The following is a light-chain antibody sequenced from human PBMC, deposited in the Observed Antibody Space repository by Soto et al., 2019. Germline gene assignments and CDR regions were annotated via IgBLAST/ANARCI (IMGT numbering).Light chain of an antibody. V-gene: IGKV3-20*01. CDR1: QTVSRNY. CDR3: QQYGGSPMYT. J-gene: IGKJ2*01. Sequence: EIVVTQSPGTLSLSPGERATLSCRASQTVSRNYLAWYQQKPGQAPRLLIYAASSRATGIPDRFSGSGSGTDFTLTISRLEPEDSAVYYCQQYGGSPMYTFGQGTKLEIK. CDR2: AAS.